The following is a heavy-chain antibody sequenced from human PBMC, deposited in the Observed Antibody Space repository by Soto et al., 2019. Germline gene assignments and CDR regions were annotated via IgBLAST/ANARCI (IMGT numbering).Heavy chain of an antibody. D-gene: IGHD3-22*01. Sequence: QVHLLLQSGAEVKKPGSSVKVSCKASGGTPSNSAISWVRQAPGQGLEWMGGIIPVFGLVKYAQNFQGRVTITADESTNTAYMELSSLRPEDTAVYYCAGGRIVVVGSRASDGMDVWGQGTTVTVSS. CDR3: AGGRIVVVGSRASDGMDV. V-gene: IGHV1-69*01. CDR2: IIPVFGLV. CDR1: GGTPSNSA. J-gene: IGHJ6*02.